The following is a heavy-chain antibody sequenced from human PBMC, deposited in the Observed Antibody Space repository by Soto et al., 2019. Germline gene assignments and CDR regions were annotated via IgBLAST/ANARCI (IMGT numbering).Heavy chain of an antibody. D-gene: IGHD1-26*01. CDR1: GFTFSSYG. Sequence: QMQLVESGGGVVQRGRSLRLSCAASGFTFSSYGMHWVRQAPGKGLEWVAVIWYDGSNKYYADSVKGRFTISRDNSKNTLYLKMNSLGAEDTAVYYCARDSGSGPGDFQHWGQGTLVTVSS. CDR3: ARDSGSGPGDFQH. CDR2: IWYDGSNK. V-gene: IGHV3-33*01. J-gene: IGHJ1*01.